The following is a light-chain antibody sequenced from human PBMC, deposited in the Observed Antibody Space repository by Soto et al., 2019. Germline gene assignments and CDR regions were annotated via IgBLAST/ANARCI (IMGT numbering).Light chain of an antibody. CDR1: QSVGNN. J-gene: IGKJ1*01. CDR3: QHQTNWPRT. CDR2: GTS. V-gene: IGKV3-15*01. Sequence: EIVMTQSPATLSVSPGERATLSCRASQSVGNNVAWYQQKPGQAPRLLIHGTSTRATGIPARFSGSGSGTEFSLTISSPQSEDFAVYYCQHQTNWPRTFGQGTKVEIK.